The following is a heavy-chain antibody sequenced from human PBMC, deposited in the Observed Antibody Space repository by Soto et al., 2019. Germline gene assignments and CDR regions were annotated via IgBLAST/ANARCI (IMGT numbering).Heavy chain of an antibody. D-gene: IGHD3-22*01. Sequence: QVQLVQSGAEVKKPGASVKVSCKASGYTFSSYGINWVRQAPGQGLEWLGWLSPYDGYTNYAQILQGRVSMTTDTSTKTAYMEVRSLRSDDTAVYYCARGGYYDSSGSRNYFYYGMNVWGQGTTVTVSS. J-gene: IGHJ6*02. CDR1: GYTFSSYG. V-gene: IGHV1-18*01. CDR2: LSPYDGYT. CDR3: ARGGYYDSSGSRNYFYYGMNV.